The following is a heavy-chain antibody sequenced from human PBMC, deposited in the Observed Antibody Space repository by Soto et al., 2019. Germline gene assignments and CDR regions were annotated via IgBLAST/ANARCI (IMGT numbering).Heavy chain of an antibody. D-gene: IGHD3-10*01. Sequence: QVHLVQSGAEVKKPGSSVRVSCKTSGGTFSSYSFTWLRQAPVQGLEWMGEIIPILNTANFAQKFQSRVTITADEPTSTVYMDLSSLSPDDTAVYYCARVDYDSTYGFYYYGLDVWGQGTTVTVSS. CDR3: ARVDYDSTYGFYYYGLDV. CDR1: GGTFSSYS. J-gene: IGHJ6*02. CDR2: IIPILNTA. V-gene: IGHV1-69*01.